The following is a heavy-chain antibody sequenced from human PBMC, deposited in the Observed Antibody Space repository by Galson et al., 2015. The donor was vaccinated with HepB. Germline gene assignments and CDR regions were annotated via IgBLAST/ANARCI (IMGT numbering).Heavy chain of an antibody. CDR1: GFTISGSA. V-gene: IGHV3-73*01. J-gene: IGHJ4*02. CDR3: TVVSTVAVDGQKRDY. CDR2: IRSKANSYAT. Sequence: SLRLSCAASGFTISGSAMHWVRQASGKGLEWVGCIRSKANSYATAYAASVKGRFTISRDDSKNTAYLQMNSLKTEDTAVYYCTVVSTVAVDGQKRDYWGQGTLVTVSS. D-gene: IGHD6-19*01.